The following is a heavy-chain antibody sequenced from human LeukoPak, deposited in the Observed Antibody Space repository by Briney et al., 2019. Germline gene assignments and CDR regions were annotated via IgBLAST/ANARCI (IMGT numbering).Heavy chain of an antibody. D-gene: IGHD5/OR15-5a*01. CDR3: ARDSVRHLDY. J-gene: IGHJ4*02. CDR1: GFTFSGYT. CDR2: ITSSSTYI. Sequence: GGSLRLSCVASGFTFSGYTMNWVRQAPGKGLEWVSSITSSSTYIYYADSVRGRFTISRDNAKNSLYLQMNSLRAEDTAVYYCARDSVRHLDYWGQGTLVTVPS. V-gene: IGHV3-21*01.